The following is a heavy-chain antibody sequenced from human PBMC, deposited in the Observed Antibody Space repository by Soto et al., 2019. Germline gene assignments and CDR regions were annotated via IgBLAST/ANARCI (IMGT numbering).Heavy chain of an antibody. CDR3: ARGGATVVDSFDY. Sequence: GASVKVSCKASGGTFSSYTISWVRQAPGQGLEWMGRIIPILGIANYAQKFQGRVTITADESTSTAYMELSSLRSEDTAVYYCARGGATVVDSFDYWGQGTLVTVSS. J-gene: IGHJ4*02. CDR1: GGTFSSYT. D-gene: IGHD2-15*01. V-gene: IGHV1-69*02. CDR2: IIPILGIA.